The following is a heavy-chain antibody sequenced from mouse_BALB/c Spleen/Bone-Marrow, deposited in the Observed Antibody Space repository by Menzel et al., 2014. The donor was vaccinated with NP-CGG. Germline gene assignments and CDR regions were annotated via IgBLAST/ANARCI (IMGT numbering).Heavy chain of an antibody. V-gene: IGHV1S56*01. CDR2: IYPGDGST. Sequence: VKLMESGPELVKPGALVKISCTASGNTFTRYDINWVQQRPGQGLEWIGWIYPGDGSTKYNEKFKGKATLTADKSSSTAYMQLSILTSENSAVYFCARGGGYGNSPWFAYWGQGTLVTVSA. J-gene: IGHJ3*01. CDR3: ARGGGYGNSPWFAY. D-gene: IGHD2-10*02. CDR1: GNTFTRYD.